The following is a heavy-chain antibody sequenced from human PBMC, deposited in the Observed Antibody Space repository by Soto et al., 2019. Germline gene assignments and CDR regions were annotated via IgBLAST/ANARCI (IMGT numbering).Heavy chain of an antibody. Sequence: QVQLVESGGGVVQPGRSLRLSCAASGFTFSSYGMHWVRQAPGKGLEWVAVIWYDGSNKYYADSVKGRFTISRDNSKNTLYLQMNSLRAEDTAVYYCARDPSLEGDYYYYMDVWGKGTTVTVSS. J-gene: IGHJ6*03. CDR1: GFTFSSYG. CDR2: IWYDGSNK. CDR3: ARDPSLEGDYYYYMDV. V-gene: IGHV3-33*01.